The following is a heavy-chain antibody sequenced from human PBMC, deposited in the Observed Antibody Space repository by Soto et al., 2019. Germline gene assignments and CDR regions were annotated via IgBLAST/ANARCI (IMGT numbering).Heavy chain of an antibody. CDR3: ARDRSYSLNSFDAFDI. Sequence: QVQLQESGPGLVKPSETLSLTCTVSGGSVSSGDHYWSWIRQPPGKGLEWIAYISYSGSPDYNPSLKIRVSISLDMSKNQFSLKLSSVTAADTAVYYCARDRSYSLNSFDAFDIWGQGTMGTVSS. D-gene: IGHD6-13*01. CDR2: ISYSGSP. V-gene: IGHV4-61*08. J-gene: IGHJ3*02. CDR1: GGSVSSGDHY.